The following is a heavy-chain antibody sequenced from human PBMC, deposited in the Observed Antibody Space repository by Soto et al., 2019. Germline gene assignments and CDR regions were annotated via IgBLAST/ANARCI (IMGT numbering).Heavy chain of an antibody. CDR2: INPSGGST. Sequence: ASVKVSCKASGYTFTSYYMHWVRQAPGQGLEWMGKINPSGGSTSYAQKFQGRVTMTRDTSTSTVYMELSSLRSEDTAVYYFARDPSTVAAAGVGNWFDPWGQGTLVTVSS. CDR1: GYTFTSYY. V-gene: IGHV1-46*03. D-gene: IGHD6-13*01. CDR3: ARDPSTVAAAGVGNWFDP. J-gene: IGHJ5*02.